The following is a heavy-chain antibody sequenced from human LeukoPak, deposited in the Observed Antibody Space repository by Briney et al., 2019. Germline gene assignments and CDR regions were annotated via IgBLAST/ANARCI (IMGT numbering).Heavy chain of an antibody. CDR3: VRGQLWSYYHDY. D-gene: IGHD3-16*01. J-gene: IGHJ4*02. CDR2: IRYDGYEK. Sequence: GGPLRLSCASSGFTFSDYGMHWVRQAPGKGLEWVAFIRYDGYEKYYADSVKGRFTISRDNSKNTLYVQMNSLRGEDTAVYYCVRGQLWSYYHDYWGQGTLVTVSS. V-gene: IGHV3-30*02. CDR1: GFTFSDYG.